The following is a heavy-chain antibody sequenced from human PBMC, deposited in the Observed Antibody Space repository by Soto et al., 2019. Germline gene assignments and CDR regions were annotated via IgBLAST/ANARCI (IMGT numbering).Heavy chain of an antibody. CDR2: ISGSGGST. CDR3: AKAPTYLIAVAGTDY. CDR1: GFTFSSYA. J-gene: IGHJ4*02. Sequence: PGGSLRLSCAASGFTFSSYAMSWVRQAPGKGLEWVSAISGSGGSTYYADSAKGRFTISRDNSKNTLYLQMNSLRAEDTAVYYCAKAPTYLIAVAGTDYWGQGTLVTVSS. D-gene: IGHD6-19*01. V-gene: IGHV3-23*01.